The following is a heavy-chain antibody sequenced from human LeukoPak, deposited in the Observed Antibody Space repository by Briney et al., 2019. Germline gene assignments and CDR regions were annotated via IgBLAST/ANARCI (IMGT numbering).Heavy chain of an antibody. Sequence: ASVKASCKASGYTFTSYGISWVRQAPGQGLEWMGWISAYNGNTNYAQKLQGRVTMTTDTSTSTAYMELRSLRSDDTAVYYCARAPLAAAISPYDAFDIWGQGTMVTVSS. CDR3: ARAPLAAAISPYDAFDI. V-gene: IGHV1-18*01. CDR1: GYTFTSYG. CDR2: ISAYNGNT. D-gene: IGHD2-2*02. J-gene: IGHJ3*02.